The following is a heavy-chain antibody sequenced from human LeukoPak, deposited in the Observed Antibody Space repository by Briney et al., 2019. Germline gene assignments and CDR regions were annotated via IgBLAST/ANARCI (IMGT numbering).Heavy chain of an antibody. CDR2: ISGSGGST. D-gene: IGHD3-16*02. Sequence: PGGSLRLSCAASGFTFSSYAMSWVRQAPGKGLEWVSAISGSGGSTYYADSVKGRFTISRDNSKNTLYLQMSSLRAEDTAVYYCAKDLTALRLGELSLDAFDIWGQGTMVTVSS. CDR1: GFTFSSYA. V-gene: IGHV3-23*01. J-gene: IGHJ3*02. CDR3: AKDLTALRLGELSLDAFDI.